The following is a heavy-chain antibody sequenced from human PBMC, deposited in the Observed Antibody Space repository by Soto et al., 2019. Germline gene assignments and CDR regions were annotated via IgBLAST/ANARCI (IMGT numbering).Heavy chain of an antibody. CDR3: SRGTMPGTSLSGF. J-gene: IGHJ4*02. CDR2: FNLLGGST. Sequence: QVQLVQSGAEAMQPGASVKVSCKASGFGFTSYFMHWVRQAPGQGPEWMGVFNLLGGSTDYAQKFQGRTPLARETSTSRGFMELSSLRAEATAVYYCSRGTMPGTSLSGFWGQGTLVTVSS. V-gene: IGHV1-46*03. CDR1: GFGFTSYF. D-gene: IGHD6-13*01.